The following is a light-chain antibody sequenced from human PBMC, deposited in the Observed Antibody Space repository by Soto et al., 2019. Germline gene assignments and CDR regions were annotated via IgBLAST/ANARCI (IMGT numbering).Light chain of an antibody. CDR1: QSVSSR. CDR3: QHYYGTSPIS. Sequence: VLTQSPGTLSLSPGERATLSCRASQSVSSRLAWYQHKSGQAPRLLIPGASRRATGIPDRFSGSGSGTDFTLTISRLEPEDFALYYCQHYYGTSPISFGQGTRLEIK. J-gene: IGKJ5*01. V-gene: IGKV3-20*01. CDR2: GAS.